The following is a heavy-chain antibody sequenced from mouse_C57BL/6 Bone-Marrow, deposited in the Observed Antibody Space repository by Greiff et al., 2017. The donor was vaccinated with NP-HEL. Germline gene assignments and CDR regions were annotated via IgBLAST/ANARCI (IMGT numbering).Heavy chain of an antibody. J-gene: IGHJ3*01. V-gene: IGHV1-62-2*01. CDR2: FYPGSGSI. D-gene: IGHD2-5*01. CDR1: GYTFTEYT. Sequence: QVQLKESGAELVKPGASVKLSCKASGYTFTEYTIHWVKQRSGQGLKWIGWFYPGSGSIKYNEKFKDKATLTADKSSSTVYMELSRLTSEDSAVYFCARHEGYSNYGSGFAYWGQGTLVTVSA. CDR3: ARHEGYSNYGSGFAY.